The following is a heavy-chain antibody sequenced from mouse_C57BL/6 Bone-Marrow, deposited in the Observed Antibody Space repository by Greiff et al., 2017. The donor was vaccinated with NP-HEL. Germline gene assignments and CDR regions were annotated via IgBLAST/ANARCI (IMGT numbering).Heavy chain of an antibody. CDR3: ARTPLSFYAMDY. J-gene: IGHJ4*01. Sequence: VKLQQSGAELARPGASVKMSCKASGYTFTSYTMHWVKQRPGQGLEWIGYINPSSGYTKYNQKFKDKATLTADKSSSTAYMQLSSLTSEDSAVYYCARTPLSFYAMDYWGQGTSVTVSS. CDR2: INPSSGYT. V-gene: IGHV1-4*01. CDR1: GYTFTSYT.